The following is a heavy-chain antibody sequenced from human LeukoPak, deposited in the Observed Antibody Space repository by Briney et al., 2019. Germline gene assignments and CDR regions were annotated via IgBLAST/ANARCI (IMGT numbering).Heavy chain of an antibody. CDR3: ARAHTYYYDSSGYRGHDAFDI. V-gene: IGHV4-59*01. D-gene: IGHD3-22*01. Sequence: PSETLSLTCTVSGGSISSYYWSWIRQPPGKGLEWIGYIYYSGSTNYNPSLKSRVTISVDTSKNQFSLKLSSVTAADTAVYYCARAHTYYYDSSGYRGHDAFDIWGQGTMVTVSS. J-gene: IGHJ3*02. CDR1: GGSISSYY. CDR2: IYYSGST.